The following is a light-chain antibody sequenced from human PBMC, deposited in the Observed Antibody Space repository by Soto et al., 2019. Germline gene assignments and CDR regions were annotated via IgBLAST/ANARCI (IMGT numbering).Light chain of an antibody. Sequence: QSALTQPASVSGSPGQSITISCTGTSSDVGSYNLVSWYQHHPGKAPKVMIYEGSKRPSGVSNRFSGSKSGNTASLTISGLQAEDEADYYCCSYAGSITYYVFGTGTKVTVL. V-gene: IGLV2-23*01. CDR1: SSDVGSYNL. CDR2: EGS. J-gene: IGLJ1*01. CDR3: CSYAGSITYYV.